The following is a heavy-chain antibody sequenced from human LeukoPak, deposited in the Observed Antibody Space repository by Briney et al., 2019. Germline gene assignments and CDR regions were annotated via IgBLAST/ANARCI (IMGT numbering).Heavy chain of an antibody. CDR1: GFTFSSYS. CDR3: AREVAVVVAATRVDWFDP. D-gene: IGHD2-15*01. J-gene: IGHJ5*02. V-gene: IGHV3-48*01. CDR2: ISSSSSTI. Sequence: GSLRLSCAASGFTFSSYSMNWVRQAPGKGLEWVSYISSSSSTIYYADSVKGRFTISRDNAKNSLYLQMNSLRAEDTAVYYCAREVAVVVAATRVDWFDPWGQGTLVTVSS.